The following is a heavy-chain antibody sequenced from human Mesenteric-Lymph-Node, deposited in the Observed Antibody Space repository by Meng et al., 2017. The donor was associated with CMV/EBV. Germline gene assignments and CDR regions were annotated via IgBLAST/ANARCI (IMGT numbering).Heavy chain of an antibody. CDR1: GFTFSGSA. V-gene: IGHV3-73*01. Sequence: GESLKISCAASGFTFSGSAMHWVRQASGKGLEWVGRIRSKANSYATAYAASVKGRFTISRDDSKNTAYLQMNSLKTEDTAVYYCTCPSLWFGELPLGRYYYYGMDVWGQGTTVTVSS. CDR2: IRSKANSYAT. D-gene: IGHD3-10*01. J-gene: IGHJ6*02. CDR3: TCPSLWFGELPLGRYYYYGMDV.